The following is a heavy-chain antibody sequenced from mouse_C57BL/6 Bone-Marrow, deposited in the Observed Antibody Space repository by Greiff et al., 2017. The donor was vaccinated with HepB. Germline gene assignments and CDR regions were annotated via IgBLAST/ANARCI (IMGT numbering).Heavy chain of an antibody. CDR2: IDPSDSET. V-gene: IGHV1-52*01. CDR3: ARDYYGSKSPFAY. J-gene: IGHJ3*01. Sequence: VQLQQSGAELVRPGSSVKLSCKASGYTFTSYWMHWVKQRPIQGLEWIGNIDPSDSETHYNQKFKDKATLTVDKSSSTAYMQLSSLTSEDSAVYYCARDYYGSKSPFAYWGQGTLVTVSA. CDR1: GYTFTSYW. D-gene: IGHD1-1*01.